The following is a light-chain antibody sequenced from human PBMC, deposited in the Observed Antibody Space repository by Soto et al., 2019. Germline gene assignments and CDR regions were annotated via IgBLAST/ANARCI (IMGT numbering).Light chain of an antibody. V-gene: IGKV1-5*03. J-gene: IGKJ1*01. Sequence: DIQMTQSPSTLSGSVGDRVTITCRASQTISSWLAWYQQKPGKAPKLLIYKASTLKSGVPSRFSGSGSGAEFTLTISSLQPDDFATYYCHQYDSYWTFGQGTKVDIK. CDR3: HQYDSYWT. CDR1: QTISSW. CDR2: KAS.